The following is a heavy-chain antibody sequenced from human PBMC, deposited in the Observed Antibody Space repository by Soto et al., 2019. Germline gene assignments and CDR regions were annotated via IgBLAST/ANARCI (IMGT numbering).Heavy chain of an antibody. Sequence: WASVKVSCKASGYTFTSYGISWVRQAPGQGLEWMGWISAYNGNTNYAQKLQGRVTMTTDTSTSTAYMELRSLRSDDTAVYYCARPLYSGSYYYYYGMDVWGQGTTVTVSS. D-gene: IGHD1-26*01. CDR1: GYTFTSYG. CDR3: ARPLYSGSYYYYYGMDV. J-gene: IGHJ6*02. CDR2: ISAYNGNT. V-gene: IGHV1-18*01.